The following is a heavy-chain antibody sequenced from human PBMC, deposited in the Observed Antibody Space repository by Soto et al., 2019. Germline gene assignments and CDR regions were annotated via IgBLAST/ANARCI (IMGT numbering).Heavy chain of an antibody. CDR3: ARDCYDFWSGYRPDYYYYYYGMDV. D-gene: IGHD3-3*01. CDR1: GFTFSSYG. Sequence: GGSLRLSCAASGFTFSSYGMHWVRQAPGKGLEWVAVICYDGSNKYYADSVKGRFTISRDNSKNTLYLQMNSLRAEDTAVYYCARDCYDFWSGYRPDYYYYYYGMDVWGQGTTVTVSS. J-gene: IGHJ6*02. V-gene: IGHV3-33*01. CDR2: ICYDGSNK.